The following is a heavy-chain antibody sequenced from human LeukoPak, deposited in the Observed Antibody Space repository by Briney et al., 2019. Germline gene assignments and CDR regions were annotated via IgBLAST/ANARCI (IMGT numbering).Heavy chain of an antibody. J-gene: IGHJ4*02. D-gene: IGHD1-26*01. CDR1: GYTFSNYG. CDR2: VDPEDGET. V-gene: IGHV1-69-2*01. CDR3: ATDPWELLTGESDY. Sequence: ASVRVSCKASGYTFSNYGITWVRQAPGKGVEWMGLVDPEDGETIYAEKLQGRVTITADTSTDTAYMELSSLRSEDTAVYYCATDPWELLTGESDYWGQGTLVTVSS.